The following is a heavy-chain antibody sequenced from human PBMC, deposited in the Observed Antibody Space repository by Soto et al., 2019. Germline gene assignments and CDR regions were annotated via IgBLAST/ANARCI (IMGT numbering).Heavy chain of an antibody. V-gene: IGHV1-8*01. CDR2: MNPNSGNT. CDR3: SRNVGYSSSWESPPFDY. Sequence: ASVKVSFKASGYTFTSYDINWVRQATGQGLEWMGWMNPNSGNTGYAQKFQGRVTMTRNTSISTAYMELSSLRSEDTAVYYCSRNVGYSSSWESPPFDYWGQGTLVTVSS. J-gene: IGHJ4*02. D-gene: IGHD6-13*01. CDR1: GYTFTSYD.